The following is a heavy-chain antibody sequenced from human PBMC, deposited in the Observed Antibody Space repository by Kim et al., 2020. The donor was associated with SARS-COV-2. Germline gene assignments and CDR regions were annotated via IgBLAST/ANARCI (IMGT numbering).Heavy chain of an antibody. D-gene: IGHD2-2*01. CDR2: INPNSGVT. J-gene: IGHJ4*02. Sequence: ASVKVSCKASGYTFTGYYMHWVRQAPGQGLQWMGWINPNSGVTNYAQKFQGRVTMTRDTSISTAYMELSRLRSDDTAVYYCAREGTSQGFDYWGQGTPVTVSS. CDR3: AREGTSQGFDY. V-gene: IGHV1-2*02. CDR1: GYTFTGYY.